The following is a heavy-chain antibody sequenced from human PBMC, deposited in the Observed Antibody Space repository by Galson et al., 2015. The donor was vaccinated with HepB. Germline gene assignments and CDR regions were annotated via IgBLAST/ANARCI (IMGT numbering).Heavy chain of an antibody. CDR2: ISYDGSNK. Sequence: SLRLSCAASGFTFSSYAMHWVRQAPGKGLEWVAVISYDGSNKYYADSVKGRFTISRDNSKNTLYLQMNSLRAEDTAVYYCARARMIAEFPVDYWGQGTLVTVSS. D-gene: IGHD3-22*01. V-gene: IGHV3-30*04. CDR1: GFTFSSYA. J-gene: IGHJ4*02. CDR3: ARARMIAEFPVDY.